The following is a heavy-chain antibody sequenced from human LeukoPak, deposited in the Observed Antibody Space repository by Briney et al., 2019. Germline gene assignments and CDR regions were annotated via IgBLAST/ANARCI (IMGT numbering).Heavy chain of an antibody. CDR1: GGSISSYY. J-gene: IGHJ1*01. V-gene: IGHV4-59*01. Sequence: PSETLSLTCTVSGGSISSYYWSWIRQPPGKGLEWIGYIYYSGSTNYNPSLKSRVTISVDTSKNQFSLKLSSVTAADTAVYYCASANYYDSSGYRYFQHWGQGTLVTVSS. CDR3: ASANYYDSSGYRYFQH. D-gene: IGHD3-22*01. CDR2: IYYSGST.